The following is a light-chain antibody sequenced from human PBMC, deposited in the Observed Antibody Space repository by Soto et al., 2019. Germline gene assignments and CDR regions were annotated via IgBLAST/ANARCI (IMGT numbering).Light chain of an antibody. V-gene: IGKV1-39*01. J-gene: IGKJ1*01. CDR2: AAS. CDR1: QSINNY. CDR3: QQSYITPWT. Sequence: DIQMTQSPSSLSTSVGDRVTITCRASQSINNYLNWYQQKPGKVPKLLIYAASRLQSGVPSRFSCSGSRTDFTLTISRLQPEDYATYYCQQSYITPWTFGQGTKVEIK.